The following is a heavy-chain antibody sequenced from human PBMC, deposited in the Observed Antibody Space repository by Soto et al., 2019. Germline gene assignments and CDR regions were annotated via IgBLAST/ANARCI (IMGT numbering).Heavy chain of an antibody. CDR3: ARYSYGYVDVWFDP. J-gene: IGHJ5*02. D-gene: IGHD5-18*01. CDR1: GGSISSGDYY. Sequence: QVQLQESGPGLVKPSQTLSLTCTVSGGSISSGDYYWSWIRQPPGKGLEWIGYIYYSGSTYYNPSLKSRVTXXVXTXXNQFSLKLSSVTAADTAVYYCARYSYGYVDVWFDPWGQGTLVTVSS. V-gene: IGHV4-30-4*01. CDR2: IYYSGST.